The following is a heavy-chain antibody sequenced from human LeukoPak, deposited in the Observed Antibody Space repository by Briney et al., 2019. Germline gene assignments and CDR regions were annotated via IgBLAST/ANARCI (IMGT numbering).Heavy chain of an antibody. CDR3: AKDSSLYGTSWWGNYFDY. V-gene: IGHV3-30*02. D-gene: IGHD6-13*01. CDR1: GFTFSSYG. Sequence: GGTLRLSCAASGFTFSSYGMNWVRQAPGKGLEWVAFRRYDGSNKYYAESVKGRFTISRDTSKNTLYLQMNSLRPEDTAVYYCAKDSSLYGTSWWGNYFDYWGQGTLVTVSS. J-gene: IGHJ4*02. CDR2: RRYDGSNK.